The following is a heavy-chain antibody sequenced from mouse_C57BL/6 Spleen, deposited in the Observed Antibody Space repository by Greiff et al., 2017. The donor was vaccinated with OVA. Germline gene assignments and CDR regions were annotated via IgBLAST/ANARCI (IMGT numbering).Heavy chain of an antibody. CDR2: INPSTGGT. J-gene: IGHJ3*01. Sequence: VQLQQSGPELVKPGASVKISCKASGYSFTGYYMNWVKQSPEKSLEWIGEINPSTGGTTYNQKFKAKATLTVDKSSSTAYMQLKSLTSEDSAVYYCARRGGKGAFAYWGQGTLVTVSA. CDR1: GYSFTGYY. D-gene: IGHD1-1*01. CDR3: ARRGGKGAFAY. V-gene: IGHV1-42*01.